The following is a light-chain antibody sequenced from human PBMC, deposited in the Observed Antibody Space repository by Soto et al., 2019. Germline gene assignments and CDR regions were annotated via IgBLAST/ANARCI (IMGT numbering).Light chain of an antibody. V-gene: IGKV3-20*01. CDR3: QQYGSSPLT. J-gene: IGKJ4*01. CDR1: QSISSY. Sequence: EIVLTQSPGTLSLSPGERATLSCRASQSISSYLAWYQQKPGQAPRLLIYGASSRATGIPDRFSGSGSGTDFTLTISRLEPEDFAVYYCQQYGSSPLTFGGGTKVDTK. CDR2: GAS.